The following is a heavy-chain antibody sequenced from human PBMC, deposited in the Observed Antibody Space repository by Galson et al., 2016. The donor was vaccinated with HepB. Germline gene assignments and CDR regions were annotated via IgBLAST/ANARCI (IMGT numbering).Heavy chain of an antibody. J-gene: IGHJ4*02. V-gene: IGHV4-39*01. Sequence: ETLSLTCTVSGGSISRSSYYWGWIRQPPGKGLEWIGTIYYSGSTYYNPSLKSRVTVSVDTSKNQFSLKVSSVTAADTAVDYCARTQGQRVTHYYFEHWGQGTLGTVSA. CDR3: ARTQGQRVTHYYFEH. CDR2: IYYSGST. D-gene: IGHD3-10*01. CDR1: GGSISRSSYY.